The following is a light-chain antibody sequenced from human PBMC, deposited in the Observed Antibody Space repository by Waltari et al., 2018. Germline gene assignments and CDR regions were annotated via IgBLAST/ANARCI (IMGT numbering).Light chain of an antibody. V-gene: IGKV3-11*01. Sequence: EIVLTQSPATLSLSPGERATLSCRASQSVSSYLAWYQQKPGQAPRLLIYDASSRATGIPARCSGSGSGTDFTLTISSLEPEDFAVYYCQHRSNRPLTFGGGTKVKIK. J-gene: IGKJ4*01. CDR3: QHRSNRPLT. CDR1: QSVSSY. CDR2: DAS.